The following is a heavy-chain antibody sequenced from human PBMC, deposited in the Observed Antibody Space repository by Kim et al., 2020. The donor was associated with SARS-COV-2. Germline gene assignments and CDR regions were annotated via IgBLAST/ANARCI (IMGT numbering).Heavy chain of an antibody. D-gene: IGHD6-19*01. CDR1: GFTFNNYW. CDR2: INSDGSST. Sequence: GGSLRISCAASGFTFNNYWMHWVRQAPGKGLVWVSRINSDGSSTSYADSVKGRFTISRDNAKNTVYLQMNSLRAEDTAVYYCARALAVAGTGGYYWGQGTLVTVSS. V-gene: IGHV3-74*01. CDR3: ARALAVAGTGGYY. J-gene: IGHJ4*02.